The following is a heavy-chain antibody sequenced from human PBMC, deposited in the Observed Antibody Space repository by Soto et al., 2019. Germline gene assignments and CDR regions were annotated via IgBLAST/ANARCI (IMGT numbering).Heavy chain of an antibody. Sequence: AAVTVSYQASGYTFPSCSILGLDQPPGRGGEGMEWGNAGNSNTKYSQKFQRRVTITRDTSASTAYMELSRLRSADTAVYYCARWYDFWSGSPRQENYYYGMDVWGQGTTVTVSS. D-gene: IGHD3-3*01. V-gene: IGHV1-3*01. CDR3: ARWYDFWSGSPRQENYYYGMDV. J-gene: IGHJ6*02. CDR2: GNAGNSNT. CDR1: GYTFPSCS.